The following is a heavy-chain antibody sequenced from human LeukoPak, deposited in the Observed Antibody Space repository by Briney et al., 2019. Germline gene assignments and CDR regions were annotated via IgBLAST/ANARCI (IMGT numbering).Heavy chain of an antibody. J-gene: IGHJ4*02. CDR2: IIPLFGTP. V-gene: IGHV1-69*13. CDR1: GGTFSSYA. CDR3: ARGWLAETTVVTPYNY. Sequence: GASVKVSCKASGGTFSSYAISWVRQAPGQGLEWMGGIIPLFGTPNYAQKFQGRVTITADESTSTAYMELSSLRSEDTAVYYCARGWLAETTVVTPYNYWGQGTLVTVSS. D-gene: IGHD4-23*01.